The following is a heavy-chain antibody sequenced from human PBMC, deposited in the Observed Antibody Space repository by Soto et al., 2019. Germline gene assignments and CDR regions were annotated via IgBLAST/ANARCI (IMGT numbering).Heavy chain of an antibody. V-gene: IGHV5-51*01. D-gene: IGHD2-2*01. J-gene: IGHJ6*02. CDR3: AKTRWGIVPAAKRNYYYGMDV. Sequence: GESLKISCKGSGYSFTSYWIGWVRQMPGKGLEWMGIIYPGDSDTRYSPSFQGQVTISADKSISTAYLQWSSLKASDTAMYYCAKTRWGIVPAAKRNYYYGMDVWGQGTTVTVSS. CDR1: GYSFTSYW. CDR2: IYPGDSDT.